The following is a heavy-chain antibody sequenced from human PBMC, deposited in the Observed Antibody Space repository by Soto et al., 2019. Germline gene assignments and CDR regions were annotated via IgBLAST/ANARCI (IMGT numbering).Heavy chain of an antibody. CDR1: GGTFSSYA. CDR2: IIPIFATA. V-gene: IGHV1-69*12. D-gene: IGHD6-19*01. J-gene: IGHJ4*02. Sequence: QVQLVQSGAEVKKPGSSVKVSCKASGGTFSSYAISWVRQAPGQGLEWMGGIIPIFATANYAQKFQGRVTITADESTSTAYMELSSLRSEDTAVYYCARHFHSSGYYLVFDYWGQGTLVTVSS. CDR3: ARHFHSSGYYLVFDY.